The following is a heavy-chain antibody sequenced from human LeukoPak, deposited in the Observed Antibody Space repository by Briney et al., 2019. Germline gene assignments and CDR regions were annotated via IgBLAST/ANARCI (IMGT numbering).Heavy chain of an antibody. CDR1: GFTFSSYG. J-gene: IGHJ4*02. V-gene: IGHV3-33*06. D-gene: IGHD2-8*01. CDR2: IWYDGSNK. CDR3: AKSVRYYFDY. Sequence: PGRSLRLSCAASGFTFSSYGMHWVRQAPGKGLEWVAVIWYDGSNKYYADSVKGRFTISRDNSKNTLYLQMNSLRAEDTAVYYCAKSVRYYFDYWGQGTLVTVSS.